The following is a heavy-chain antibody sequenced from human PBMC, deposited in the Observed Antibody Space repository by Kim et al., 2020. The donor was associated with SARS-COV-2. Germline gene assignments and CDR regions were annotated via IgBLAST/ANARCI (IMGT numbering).Heavy chain of an antibody. D-gene: IGHD3-10*01. CDR3: ARAHGLRGVIDY. Sequence: TYYHPSLKSRVTISVDTSENHFSRQQGSVPAADTAVYYCARAHGLRGVIDYWGQGTLVTISS. J-gene: IGHJ4*02. V-gene: IGHV4-31*02. CDR2: T.